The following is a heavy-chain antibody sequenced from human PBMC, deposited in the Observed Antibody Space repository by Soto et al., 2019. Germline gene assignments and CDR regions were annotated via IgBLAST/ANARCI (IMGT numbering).Heavy chain of an antibody. CDR1: GYTFTNYH. CDR3: AREVLIDLNYFDY. V-gene: IGHV1-46*01. D-gene: IGHD2-21*01. J-gene: IGHJ4*02. CDR2: INPSGGTT. Sequence: ASVKVSCKASGYTFTNYHIHWVRQAPEDGLEWMGRINPSGGTTIYAQKFHGRVTMTRDTSTSTVYMELSSLRSEDTAVYYCAREVLIDLNYFDYWGQGALVTVSS.